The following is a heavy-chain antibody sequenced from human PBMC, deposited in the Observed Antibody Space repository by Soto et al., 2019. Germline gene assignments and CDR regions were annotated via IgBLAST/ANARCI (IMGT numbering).Heavy chain of an antibody. V-gene: IGHV1-18*01. J-gene: IGHJ3*02. CDR2: ISAYNGNT. Sequence: ASVKVSCKASGYTFTSYGISWVRQAPGQGLEWMGWISAYNGNTNYAQKLQGRVTMTTDTSTSTAYMELRSLRSDDTAVYYCARDEYSGSLSDAFDIWGQGTMVTVSS. CDR3: ARDEYSGSLSDAFDI. CDR1: GYTFTSYG. D-gene: IGHD1-26*01.